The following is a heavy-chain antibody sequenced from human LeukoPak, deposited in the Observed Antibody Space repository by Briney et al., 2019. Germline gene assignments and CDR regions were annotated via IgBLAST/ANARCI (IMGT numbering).Heavy chain of an antibody. V-gene: IGHV3-30*18. CDR1: GFTFSSHW. Sequence: GGSLRLSCAASGFTFSSHWMHWVRQAPGKGLEWVAVISYDGSNKYYADSVKGRFTISRDNSKNTLYLQMNSLRAEDTAVYYCAKDYSYGNPYYWGQGTLVTVSS. CDR3: AKDYSYGNPYY. D-gene: IGHD5-18*01. J-gene: IGHJ4*02. CDR2: ISYDGSNK.